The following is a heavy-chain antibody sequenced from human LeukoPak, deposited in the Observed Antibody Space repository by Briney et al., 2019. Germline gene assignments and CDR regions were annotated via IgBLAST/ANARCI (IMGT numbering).Heavy chain of an antibody. D-gene: IGHD6-6*01. CDR2: ISAYNGNT. J-gene: IGHJ6*03. V-gene: IGHV1-18*01. CDR1: GYTFTSYG. Sequence: ASVKVSCEASGYTFTSYGISWVRQAPGQGLEWMGWISAYNGNTNYAQKLQGRVTMTTDTSTSTAYMDLRSLRSDDTAVYYCARPEYSSLHYYYYYMDVWGKGTTVTVSS. CDR3: ARPEYSSLHYYYYYMDV.